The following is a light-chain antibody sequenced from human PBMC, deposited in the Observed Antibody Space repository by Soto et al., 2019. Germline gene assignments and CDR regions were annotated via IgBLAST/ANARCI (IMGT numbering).Light chain of an antibody. CDR1: QSISSY. CDR3: QQSYSTPRT. J-gene: IGKJ1*01. V-gene: IGKV1-39*01. CDR2: AAS. Sequence: DIHMTQSESSLSASVGYRVTITCRASQSISSYLNWYQQKPGKAPKLLIYAASSLQSGVPSRFSGSGSGTDFTLTISSLQPEDFATYYCQQSYSTPRTFGQGTKVDIK.